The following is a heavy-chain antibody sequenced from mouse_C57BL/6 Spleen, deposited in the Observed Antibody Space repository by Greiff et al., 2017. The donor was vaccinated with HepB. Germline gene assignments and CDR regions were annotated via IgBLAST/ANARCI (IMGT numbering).Heavy chain of an antibody. CDR1: GYSITSGYY. V-gene: IGHV3-6*01. CDR3: ARDRVYGSSYWYFDV. Sequence: EVQLVESGPGLVKPSQSLSLTCSVTGYSITSGYYWNWIRQFPGNKLEWMGYISYDGSNNYNPSLKNRISITRDTSKNQFFLKLNSVTTEDTATYYCARDRVYGSSYWYFDVWGTGTTVTVSS. J-gene: IGHJ1*03. CDR2: ISYDGSN. D-gene: IGHD1-1*01.